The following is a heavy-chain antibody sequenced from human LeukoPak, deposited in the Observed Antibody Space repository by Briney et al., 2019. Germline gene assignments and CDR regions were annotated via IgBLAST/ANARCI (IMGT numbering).Heavy chain of an antibody. J-gene: IGHJ3*01. V-gene: IGHV3-23*01. CDR2: ISGSGGST. D-gene: IGHD6-19*01. CDR1: GFTFSSYA. CDR3: ARDGYSSGWYF. Sequence: GGSLRLSCAASGFTFSSYAMSWVRQAPGKGLEWVSAISGSGGSTYYADSVKGRFTIYRDNAKSSLYLQMDSLRAEDTGVYYCARDGYSSGWYFWGQGTMVTVS.